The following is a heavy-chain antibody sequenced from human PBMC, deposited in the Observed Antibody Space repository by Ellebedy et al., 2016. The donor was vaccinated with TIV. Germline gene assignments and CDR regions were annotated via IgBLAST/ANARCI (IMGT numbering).Heavy chain of an antibody. V-gene: IGHV3-33*01. CDR3: ARDDAVLGNGIDY. CDR1: GFMFSDYG. D-gene: IGHD2-8*01. CDR2: IWSDGSKK. J-gene: IGHJ4*02. Sequence: GESLKISXAASGFMFSDYGMHWVRQAPGKGLEWVAVIWSDGSKKFHADSVKGRFMISRDNSRNMLYLQMSSLRAEDTALYYCARDDAVLGNGIDYWGQGTLVTVSS.